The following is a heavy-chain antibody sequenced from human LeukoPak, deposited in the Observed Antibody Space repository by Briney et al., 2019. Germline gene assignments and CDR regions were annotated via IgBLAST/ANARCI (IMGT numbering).Heavy chain of an antibody. V-gene: IGHV3-53*01. D-gene: IGHD1-26*01. CDR2: IYSGGTT. CDR3: AREWGFDI. CDR1: VFTVSSNY. J-gene: IGHJ3*02. Sequence: GGSLRLSCAASVFTVSSNYMSWVRQAPWKGLDWVSIIYSGGTTYYADSVKGRFTISRDNSKNTLYLQMNSLRAEDTAVYYCAREWGFDIWGQGTMVTVSS.